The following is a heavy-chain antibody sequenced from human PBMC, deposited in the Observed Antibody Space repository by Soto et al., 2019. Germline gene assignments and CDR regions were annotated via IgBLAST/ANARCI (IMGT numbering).Heavy chain of an antibody. J-gene: IGHJ4*02. CDR1: GFTFSSYA. CDR2: ISYDGSNK. V-gene: IGHV3-30-3*01. Sequence: GGSLRLSCAASGFTFSSYAMHWVRQAPGKGLEWVAVISYDGSNKYYADSVKGRFTISRDNSKNTLYLQMNSLRAEDTAVYYCARVAGSVQNFDYWGQGTLVTVSS. D-gene: IGHD1-1*01. CDR3: ARVAGSVQNFDY.